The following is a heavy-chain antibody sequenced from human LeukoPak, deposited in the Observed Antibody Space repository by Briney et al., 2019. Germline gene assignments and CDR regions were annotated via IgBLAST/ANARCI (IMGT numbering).Heavy chain of an antibody. Sequence: ASVKVSCKASGGTFSSYAISWLRQAPGQGLEWMGRIIPTFGTANYAQKFQGRVTITTDESTSTAYMELSSLRSEDTAVYYCARDGIAVAAVYAFDIWGQGTMVTVSS. CDR2: IIPTFGTA. J-gene: IGHJ3*02. V-gene: IGHV1-69*05. CDR3: ARDGIAVAAVYAFDI. CDR1: GGTFSSYA. D-gene: IGHD6-19*01.